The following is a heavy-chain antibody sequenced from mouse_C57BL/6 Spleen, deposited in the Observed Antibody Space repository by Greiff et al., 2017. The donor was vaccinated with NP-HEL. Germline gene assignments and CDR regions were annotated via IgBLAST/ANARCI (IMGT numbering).Heavy chain of an antibody. CDR1: GYTFTDYN. V-gene: IGHV1-18*01. Sequence: DVKLQESGPELVKPGASVKIPCKASGYTFTDYNMDWVKQSHGKSLEWIGDINPNNGGTIYNQKFKGKATLTVDKSSSTAYMELRSLTSEDTAVYYCARDYDDYDGYAMDYWGQGASVTVSS. CDR3: ARDYDDYDGYAMDY. CDR2: INPNNGGT. D-gene: IGHD2-4*01. J-gene: IGHJ4*01.